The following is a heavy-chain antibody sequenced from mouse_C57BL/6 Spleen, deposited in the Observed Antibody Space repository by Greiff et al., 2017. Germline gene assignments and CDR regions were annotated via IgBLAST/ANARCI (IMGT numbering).Heavy chain of an antibody. V-gene: IGHV5-4*03. D-gene: IGHD4-1*02. J-gene: IGHJ2*01. CDR3: ARGGQLSGYFDY. CDR1: GFTFSSYA. CDR2: ISDGGSYT. Sequence: EVMLVESGGGLVKPGGSLKLSCAASGFTFSSYAMSWVRQTPEKRLEWVATISDGGSYTYYPDNVKGRFTISRDNAKNNLYLQMSHLKSEDTAMYYCARGGQLSGYFDYWGQGTTLTVSS.